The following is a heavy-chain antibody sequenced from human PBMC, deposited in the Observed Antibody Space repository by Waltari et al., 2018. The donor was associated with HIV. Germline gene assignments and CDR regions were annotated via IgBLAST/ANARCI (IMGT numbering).Heavy chain of an antibody. CDR1: GYSFSTYR. D-gene: IGHD6-6*01. J-gene: IGHJ4*02. V-gene: IGHV5-51*01. Sequence: EVQLVQSGAEVKKPGESLKISCKGAGYSFSTYRIGWVRQMPGKGLEWMGIIYVSDSDTRYSPSFQGQVTISADKSISTAYLQWSSLSASDTAIYYCARSISYYFDYWGQGTLVTVSS. CDR3: ARSISYYFDY. CDR2: IYVSDSDT.